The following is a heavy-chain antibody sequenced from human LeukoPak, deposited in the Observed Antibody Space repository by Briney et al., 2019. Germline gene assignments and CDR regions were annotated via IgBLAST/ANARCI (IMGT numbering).Heavy chain of an antibody. V-gene: IGHV1-18*01. CDR2: ISAYNGST. Sequence: ASVKVSCKASGYTFTSYGISWVRQAPGQGLEWMGWISAYNGSTNYAQKLQGRVTMTTDTSTSTAYMELRSLRSDDTAVYYCARFYCSSTSCYTEFNWFDPWGQGTLVTVSS. D-gene: IGHD2-2*02. CDR3: ARFYCSSTSCYTEFNWFDP. J-gene: IGHJ5*02. CDR1: GYTFTSYG.